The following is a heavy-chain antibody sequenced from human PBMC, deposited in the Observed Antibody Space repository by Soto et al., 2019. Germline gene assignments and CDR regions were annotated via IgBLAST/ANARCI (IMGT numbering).Heavy chain of an antibody. CDR1: GGSISSYY. Sequence: SETLSLTCTVSGGSISSYYWSWIRQPPGKGLEWIGYIYYSGSTNYNPSLKSRVTISVDTSKNQFSLKLSSVTAADTAVYYCARDRAVVGAPSPVYYYYDGMDVWGQGTTVTVSS. CDR3: ARDRAVVGAPSPVYYYYDGMDV. CDR2: IYYSGST. V-gene: IGHV4-59*01. D-gene: IGHD1-26*01. J-gene: IGHJ6*02.